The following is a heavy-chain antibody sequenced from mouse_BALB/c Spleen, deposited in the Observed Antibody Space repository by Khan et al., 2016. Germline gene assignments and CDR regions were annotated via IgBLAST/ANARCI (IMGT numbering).Heavy chain of an antibody. V-gene: IGHV2-2*02. CDR3: ARNYGNYAMDY. Sequence: QVQLKESGPGLVQPSQSLSITCTVSGFSLTSYGVHWVRQPPGKGLEWLGVKWSGGSTDYNAAFISRLSISKDNSKRQVFFKMNSLQANDTAIYYCARNYGNYAMDYWGQGTSVTVSS. CDR1: GFSLTSYG. D-gene: IGHD2-1*01. CDR2: KWSGGST. J-gene: IGHJ4*01.